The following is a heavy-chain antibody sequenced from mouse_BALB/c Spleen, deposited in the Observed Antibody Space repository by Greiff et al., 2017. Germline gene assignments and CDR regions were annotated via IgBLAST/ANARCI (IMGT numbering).Heavy chain of an antibody. J-gene: IGHJ4*01. CDR3: ARCGAMDY. CDR1: GFTFSSFG. V-gene: IGHV5-17*02. Sequence: EVKLVESGGGLVQPGGSRKLSCAASGFTFSSFGMHWVRQAPEKGLEWVAYISSGSSTIYYADTVKGRFTISRDNTKNTLFLQMTSLRSEDTAMYDCARCGAMDYWGQGTSVTVSS. CDR2: ISSGSSTI.